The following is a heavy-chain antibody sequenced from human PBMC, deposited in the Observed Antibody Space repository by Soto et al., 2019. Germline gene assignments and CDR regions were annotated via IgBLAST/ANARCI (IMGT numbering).Heavy chain of an antibody. CDR3: ARPTSSSSDIGDWFDP. V-gene: IGHV1-2*02. CDR2: INPNSGGT. CDR1: GYTFTGYY. J-gene: IGHJ5*02. Sequence: GASVKVSCKASGYTFTGYYMHWLRQAPGQGLEWMGWINPNSGGTNYAQKFQGRVTMTRDTSISTAYMELSRLRSDDTAVYYCARPTSSSSDIGDWFDPWGQGTLVTVSS. D-gene: IGHD6-6*01.